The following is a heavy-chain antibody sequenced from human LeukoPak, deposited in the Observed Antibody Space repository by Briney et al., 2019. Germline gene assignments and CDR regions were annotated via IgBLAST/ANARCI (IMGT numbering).Heavy chain of an antibody. Sequence: PGGSLRLSCAASGFTFSSYWMHWVRQAPGKGLVWVSRINSDGSSTSYADSVKGRFTISRDNAKNTLYLQMNSLRAEDTAVYYCARVAIAARPQVIDYCGQGTLVTVSS. CDR2: INSDGSST. D-gene: IGHD6-6*01. CDR1: GFTFSSYW. CDR3: ARVAIAARPQVIDY. V-gene: IGHV3-74*01. J-gene: IGHJ4*02.